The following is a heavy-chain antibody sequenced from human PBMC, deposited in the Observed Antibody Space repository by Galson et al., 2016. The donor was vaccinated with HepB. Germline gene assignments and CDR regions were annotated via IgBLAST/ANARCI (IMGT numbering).Heavy chain of an antibody. Sequence: SLRLSCAASGFTFSDYYMDWVRQTPGKGLEWVGRIRNKASGYTREYAASVKGRLSISRDDSKNSLYLQMNSLRVEDTAVYYCAKLDCGRDCRRDDWGQGTLVTVSS. CDR1: GFTFSDYY. D-gene: IGHD2-21*02. CDR2: IRNKASGYTR. J-gene: IGHJ4*02. V-gene: IGHV3-72*01. CDR3: AKLDCGRDCRRDD.